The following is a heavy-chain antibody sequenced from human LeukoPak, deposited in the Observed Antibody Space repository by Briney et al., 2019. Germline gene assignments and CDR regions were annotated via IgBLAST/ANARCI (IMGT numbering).Heavy chain of an antibody. Sequence: SETLSLTCTVSGGSISSSSYYWGWIRQPPGKGREWIGSIYYSGSTYYNPSLKSRVTISVYTDKNQFSLNLSSVTAADTAVYYCAGESKGAVGATKRDYWGQGTLVTVSS. CDR3: AGESKGAVGATKRDY. J-gene: IGHJ4*02. CDR1: GGSISSSSYY. V-gene: IGHV4-39*07. D-gene: IGHD1-26*01. CDR2: IYYSGST.